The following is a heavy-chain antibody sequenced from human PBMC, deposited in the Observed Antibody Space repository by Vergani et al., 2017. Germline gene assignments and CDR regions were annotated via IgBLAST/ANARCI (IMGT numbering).Heavy chain of an antibody. CDR3: AKANPRNSGYDYLYYYHAMDV. Sequence: EVQLLEFGGDLVQPGGSLRLSCAASGFTFNHYAMNWVRQAPGKGLEWVSGISGRGGSTYYAGSVKGRFTISRDSSKNTLYLQMNSLSAGDTAVYYCAKANPRNSGYDYLYYYHAMDVWGQGTTVTVSS. D-gene: IGHD5-12*01. CDR1: GFTFNHYA. J-gene: IGHJ6*02. CDR2: ISGRGGST. V-gene: IGHV3-23*01.